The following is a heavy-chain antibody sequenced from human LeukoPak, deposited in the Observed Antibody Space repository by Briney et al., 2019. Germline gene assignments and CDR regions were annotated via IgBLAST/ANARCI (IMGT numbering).Heavy chain of an antibody. V-gene: IGHV3-23*03. D-gene: IGHD2-15*01. CDR1: GFTFSSYA. J-gene: IGHJ3*02. Sequence: GSLRLSCAASGFTFSSYAMNWVRQAPGKGLEWVSVFYSGSSTYYTDSVKGRFTISRDNSKNTLYLQMNSLRAEDTAVYYCATENHDSNAFDIWGQGTMVTVSS. CDR2: FYSGSST. CDR3: ATENHDSNAFDI.